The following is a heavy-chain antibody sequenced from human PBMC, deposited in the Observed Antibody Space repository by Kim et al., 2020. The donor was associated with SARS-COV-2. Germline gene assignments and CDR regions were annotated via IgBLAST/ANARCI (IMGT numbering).Heavy chain of an antibody. Sequence: GESLKISCKGSGYSFTSYWIGWVRQMPGKGLEWMGIIYPGDSDTRYSPSFQGQVTISADKSISTAYLQWSSLKASDTAMYYCASFGYNVDTAMDTSFDYWGQGTLVTVSS. CDR2: IYPGDSDT. D-gene: IGHD5-18*01. CDR3: ASFGYNVDTAMDTSFDY. CDR1: GYSFTSYW. J-gene: IGHJ4*02. V-gene: IGHV5-51*01.